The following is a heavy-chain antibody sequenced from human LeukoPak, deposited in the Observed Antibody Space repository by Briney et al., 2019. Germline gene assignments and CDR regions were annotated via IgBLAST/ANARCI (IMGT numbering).Heavy chain of an antibody. CDR1: GFTFSSHA. J-gene: IGHJ4*02. CDR2: ISGSGGST. CDR3: AKRARPYYYDSSGYYLDY. D-gene: IGHD3-22*01. V-gene: IGHV3-23*01. Sequence: GGSLRLSCAASGFTFSSHAMSWVRQAPGKGLEWVSAISGSGGSTYYADSVKGRFTISRGNSKNTLYLQMNSLRAEDTAVYYCAKRARPYYYDSSGYYLDYWGQGTLVTVSS.